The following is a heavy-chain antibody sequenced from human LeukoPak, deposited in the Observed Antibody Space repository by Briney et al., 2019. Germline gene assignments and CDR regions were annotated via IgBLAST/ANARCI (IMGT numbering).Heavy chain of an antibody. Sequence: GGSLRLSCAASGFTFNSAWMSWVRQAPGKGLEWVGRIKSKTDGGTTDYAAPVKGRFTISRDNSKNTLFLQMNNLRVEDMAVLYCAKDWNWAIDYWGQGTLVTVSS. CDR1: GFTFNSAW. V-gene: IGHV3-15*01. J-gene: IGHJ4*02. D-gene: IGHD1-7*01. CDR2: IKSKTDGGTT. CDR3: AKDWNWAIDY.